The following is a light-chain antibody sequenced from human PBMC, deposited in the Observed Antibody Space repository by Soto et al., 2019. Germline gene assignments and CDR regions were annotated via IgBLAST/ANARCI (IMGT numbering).Light chain of an antibody. V-gene: IGKV3-20*01. Sequence: IAVALYPSNQSFAPGESATLYCRVSQRVISSYLAWYQHKPGQAPSLLIYGVSNRATGIPERFSGSGSGTDFTLTICRLEPEDFAVYFCQQYVSSPRPFGQGTVVDIK. CDR3: QQYVSSPRP. CDR1: QRVISSY. CDR2: GVS. J-gene: IGKJ1*01.